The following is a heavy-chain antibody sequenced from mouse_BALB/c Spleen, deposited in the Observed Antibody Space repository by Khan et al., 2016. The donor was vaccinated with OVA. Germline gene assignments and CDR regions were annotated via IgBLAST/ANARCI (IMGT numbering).Heavy chain of an antibody. J-gene: IGHJ3*01. CDR1: GYTFTTYT. D-gene: IGHD2-14*01. Sequence: VQLLESGAELARPGASVKMSCKASGYTFTTYTIHWVKQRPGQGLEWIGYIIPSSHYTNYNQKFKDRSTLTADKSSSTPYMQLSSLTSEDSAVYYCVREGAYYRSDGWFAYWGQGTLVTVSA. CDR3: VREGAYYRSDGWFAY. V-gene: IGHV1-4*01. CDR2: IIPSSHYT.